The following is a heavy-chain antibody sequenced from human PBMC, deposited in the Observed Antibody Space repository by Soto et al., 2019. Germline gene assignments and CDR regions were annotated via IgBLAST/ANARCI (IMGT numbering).Heavy chain of an antibody. D-gene: IGHD4-4*01. V-gene: IGHV3-72*01. CDR1: GFTFSDHY. Sequence: EVQLVESGGGLVQPGGSLRLSCAASGFTFSDHYMDWVRQAPGKGLEWVGRIRNKANSYTTEYAASVKGRFTISRDDSKTSLYLQMNSLKTEDTAVYDCARGNRAFDYWGQGTLVTVSS. J-gene: IGHJ4*02. CDR2: IRNKANSYTT. CDR3: ARGNRAFDY.